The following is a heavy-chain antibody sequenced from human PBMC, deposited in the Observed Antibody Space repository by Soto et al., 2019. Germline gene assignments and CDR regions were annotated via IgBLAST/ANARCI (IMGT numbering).Heavy chain of an antibody. D-gene: IGHD1-26*01. CDR1: GFTFSNYW. Sequence: GGSLRLSCAASGFTFSNYWMHWVRQAPGKGPMWVSRIKSDGSDSTYADSVKGRFTISRDNAKNTLYLQMNSLRAEDTAVYFCVRDDPGLGMDYWGLGTLVTVSS. CDR3: VRDDPGLGMDY. CDR2: IKSDGSDS. V-gene: IGHV3-74*01. J-gene: IGHJ4*02.